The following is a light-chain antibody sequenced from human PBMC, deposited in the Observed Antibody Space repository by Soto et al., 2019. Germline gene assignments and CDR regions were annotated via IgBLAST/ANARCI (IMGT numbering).Light chain of an antibody. CDR1: QGISSA. CDR3: QQFNSYLSYT. CDR2: DAS. V-gene: IGKV1-13*02. J-gene: IGKJ2*01. Sequence: AIQLTQSPSSLSASVGDRVTITCRASQGISSALAWYQQKPGKAPKLLIYDASSLESGGPSRFSGSGSGTDFTLTISSLQPEDFATYYCQQFNSYLSYTFGQGTKLEIK.